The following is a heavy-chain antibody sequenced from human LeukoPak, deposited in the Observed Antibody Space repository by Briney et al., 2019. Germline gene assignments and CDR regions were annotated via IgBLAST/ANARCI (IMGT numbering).Heavy chain of an antibody. D-gene: IGHD1-1*01. Sequence: GGSLRLSCAASGFTMRNHWMSWVRQAPGKGLEWVADIKQDGSEIHYVDSVRGRFTISRDNAKNSLYLQMNSLRVEDTAVYSCVRGESGILENSFDIWGQGTLVTVSS. CDR3: VRGESGILENSFDI. CDR1: GFTMRNHW. CDR2: IKQDGSEI. J-gene: IGHJ3*02. V-gene: IGHV3-7*03.